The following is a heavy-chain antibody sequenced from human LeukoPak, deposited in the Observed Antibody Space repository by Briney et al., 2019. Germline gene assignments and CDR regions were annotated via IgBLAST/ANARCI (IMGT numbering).Heavy chain of an antibody. CDR1: GGSISSSNW. CDR2: IYHSGST. CDR3: ARVSIAVSGTCDY. J-gene: IGHJ4*02. D-gene: IGHD6-19*01. Sequence: SGTLSLTCAVSGGSISSSNWWSWVRQPPGKGLEWIGEIYHSGSTNYNPSLKSRVTISVDTSKNQFSLKLNSVTAADTAVYYCARVSIAVSGTCDYWGQGTLVTVSS. V-gene: IGHV4-4*02.